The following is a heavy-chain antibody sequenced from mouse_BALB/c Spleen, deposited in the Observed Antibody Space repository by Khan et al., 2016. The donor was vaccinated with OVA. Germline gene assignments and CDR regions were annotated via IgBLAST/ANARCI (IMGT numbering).Heavy chain of an antibody. D-gene: IGHD1-1*01. CDR3: ARPYYGSAWFAY. J-gene: IGHJ3*01. Sequence: QVQLKESGPGLVAPSQNLSITCTVSGFSLINYGVHWIRQPPGKGLEWLGVLWAGGSTNYNSALMSRLSINKDKSKSQVFLKINSLQTDYTAMYFCARPYYGSAWFAYWGQGTLVTVSA. CDR1: GFSLINYG. CDR2: LWAGGST. V-gene: IGHV2-9*02.